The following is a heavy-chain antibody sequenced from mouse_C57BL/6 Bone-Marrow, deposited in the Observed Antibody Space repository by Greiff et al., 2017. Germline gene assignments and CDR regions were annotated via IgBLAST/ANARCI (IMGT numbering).Heavy chain of an antibody. J-gene: IGHJ4*01. CDR2: ISSGGSYT. CDR3: ARLDYYAMDY. V-gene: IGHV5-6*01. CDR1: GFTFSSYG. Sequence: EVKLMESGGDLVKPGGSLKLSCAASGFTFSSYGMSWVRQTPDKRLEWVATISSGGSYTYYPDSVKGRFTISRDNAKNTLYLQMSSLESEDTAMYYCARLDYYAMDYWGQGTSVTVSS.